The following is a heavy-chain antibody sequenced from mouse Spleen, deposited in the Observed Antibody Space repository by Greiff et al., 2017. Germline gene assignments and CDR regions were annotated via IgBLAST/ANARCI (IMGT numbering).Heavy chain of an antibody. V-gene: IGHV5-17*01. CDR1: GFTFSDYG. CDR3: TGQLGLRGYYAMDY. Sequence: EVKLVESGGGLVKPGGSLKLSCAASGFTFSDYGMHWVRQAPEKGLEWVAYISSGSSTIYYADTVKGRFTISRDNAKNTLFLQMTSLRSEDTAMYYCTGQLGLRGYYAMDYWGQGTSVTVSS. D-gene: IGHD3-2*01. J-gene: IGHJ4*01. CDR2: ISSGSSTI.